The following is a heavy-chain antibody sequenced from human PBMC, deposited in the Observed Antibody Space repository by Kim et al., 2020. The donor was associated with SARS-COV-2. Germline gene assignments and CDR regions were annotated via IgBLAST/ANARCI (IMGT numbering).Heavy chain of an antibody. Sequence: SETLSLTCTVSGGSISSGSYYWSWIRQPAGKGLEWIGRIYTSGSTNYNPSLKSRVTISVDTSKNQFSLKLSSVTAADTAVYYCASMVRGMGAYYFDYWGQGTLVTVSS. CDR2: IYTSGST. J-gene: IGHJ4*02. D-gene: IGHD3-10*01. CDR3: ASMVRGMGAYYFDY. CDR1: GGSISSGSYY. V-gene: IGHV4-61*02.